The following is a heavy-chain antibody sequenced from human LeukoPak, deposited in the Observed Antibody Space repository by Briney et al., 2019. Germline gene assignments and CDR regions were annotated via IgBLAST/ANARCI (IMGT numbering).Heavy chain of an antibody. J-gene: IGHJ4*02. CDR3: ARATAAATYYFDY. Sequence: GGSLRLSCAASGFTFSTYAMSWVRQAPGKGLEWVSGIPGSAVSTYYADSVKGRFTISRDNSKNTLYLQLSSLRAEDSVLYFCARATAAATYYFDYWGQGTLVTVSS. CDR2: IPGSAVST. D-gene: IGHD6-13*01. CDR1: GFTFSTYA. V-gene: IGHV3-23*01.